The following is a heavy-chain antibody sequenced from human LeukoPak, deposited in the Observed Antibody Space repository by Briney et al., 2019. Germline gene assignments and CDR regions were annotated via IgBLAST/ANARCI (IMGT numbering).Heavy chain of an antibody. CDR3: ARDGQLALLRIASDWFDP. CDR2: IYTSGST. J-gene: IGHJ5*02. D-gene: IGHD2-21*01. CDR1: GGSISSYY. V-gene: IGHV4-4*07. Sequence: SETLPLTCTVSGGSISSYYWSWIRQPAGKGLEWIGRIYTSGSTNYNPSLKSRVTMSVDTSKNQFSLKLSSVTAADTAVYYCARDGQLALLRIASDWFDPWGQGTLVTVSS.